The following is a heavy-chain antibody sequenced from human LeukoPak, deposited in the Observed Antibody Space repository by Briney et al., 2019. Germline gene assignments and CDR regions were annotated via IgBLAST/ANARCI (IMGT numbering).Heavy chain of an antibody. D-gene: IGHD4-17*01. CDR1: GFTFSSYS. J-gene: IGHJ5*02. CDR3: ARGDDYGDLNWFDP. CDR2: ISSSSSYI. Sequence: GGSLRLSCAASGFTFSSYSMNWVRQAPGKGLEWVSSISSSSSYIYYADSVKGRFTTSRDNAKNSLYLQMNSLRAEDTAVYYCARGDDYGDLNWFDPWGQGTLVTVSS. V-gene: IGHV3-21*01.